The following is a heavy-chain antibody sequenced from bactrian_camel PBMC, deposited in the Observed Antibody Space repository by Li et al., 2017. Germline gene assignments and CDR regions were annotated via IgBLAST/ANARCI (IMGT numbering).Heavy chain of an antibody. D-gene: IGHD3*01. Sequence: HVQLVESGGGLVQPGGSLRLSCAASGFTFSNYYLTWVRQAPGKGLEWVSCIYSDGSDTYYADSVQGRFTIYRNVLPERLSLQMTRLKAEDTAMYYCAAGPDVGREKHLTADQVLSIRRNNFWGQGTQVTVS. V-gene: IGHV3S5*01. J-gene: IGHJ4*01. CDR1: GFTFSNYY. CDR2: IYSDGSDT. CDR3: AAGPDVGREKHLTADQVLSIRRNNF.